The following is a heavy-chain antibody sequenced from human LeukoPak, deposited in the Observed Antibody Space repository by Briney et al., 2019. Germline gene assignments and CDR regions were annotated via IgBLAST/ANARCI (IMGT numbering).Heavy chain of an antibody. Sequence: SGTLSLTCGVSGGSISSGNWWSWVRQPPGKGLEWIGEIYHSGSTYYNPSLKSRVAISVDTSKNQFSLKLSSVTAADTAVYYCARGRFGELFPYWGQGTLVTVSS. V-gene: IGHV4-4*02. D-gene: IGHD3-10*01. CDR3: ARGRFGELFPY. CDR2: IYHSGST. CDR1: GGSISSGNW. J-gene: IGHJ4*02.